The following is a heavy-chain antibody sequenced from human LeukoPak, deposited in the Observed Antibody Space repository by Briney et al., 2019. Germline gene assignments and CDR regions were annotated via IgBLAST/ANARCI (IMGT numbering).Heavy chain of an antibody. J-gene: IGHJ4*02. CDR1: SGSVNSGSYY. CDR3: ARRAGYTSGWYEY. V-gene: IGHV4-61*01. D-gene: IGHD6-13*01. CDR2: IYYSGST. Sequence: SETLSLTCTVSSGSVNSGSYYWNWIRRPPGKGLEWIGYIYYSGSTNYNPSLKSRVTISVDTAKNQLSLKLSSVTAADTAVYYCARRAGYTSGWYEYWGQGTLVTVSS.